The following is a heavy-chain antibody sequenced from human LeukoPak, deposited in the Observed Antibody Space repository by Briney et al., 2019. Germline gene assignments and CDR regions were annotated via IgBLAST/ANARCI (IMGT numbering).Heavy chain of an antibody. Sequence: PGGSLRLSCAASGFTFSSYAMSWVRQAPGKGLEWVSAISGSGGSTYYADSVKGRFTISRDNSKNTLYLQMNSLRAEDTAVYYCTNLRSGYDRTRYFDYWGQRTLVTVSS. CDR3: TNLRSGYDRTRYFDY. CDR2: ISGSGGST. J-gene: IGHJ4*02. D-gene: IGHD5-12*01. V-gene: IGHV3-23*01. CDR1: GFTFSSYA.